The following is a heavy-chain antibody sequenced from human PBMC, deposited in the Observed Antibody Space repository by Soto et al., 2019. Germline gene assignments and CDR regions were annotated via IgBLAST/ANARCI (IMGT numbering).Heavy chain of an antibody. D-gene: IGHD6-19*01. J-gene: IGHJ5*02. CDR1: GYTFTSYA. V-gene: IGHV1-3*05. Sequence: QVQLVQSGAEEKKPGASVKVSCKASGYTFTSYAMHWVRQAPGQRLEWMGWINAGNGNTKYSQKFQGRVTITRDTSASTAYMELSSLRSEDTAVHYCARGGGWYVWFDPWGQGTLVTVSS. CDR3: ARGGGWYVWFDP. CDR2: INAGNGNT.